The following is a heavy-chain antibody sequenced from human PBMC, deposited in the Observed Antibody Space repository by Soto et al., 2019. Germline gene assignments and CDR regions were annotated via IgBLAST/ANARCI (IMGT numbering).Heavy chain of an antibody. Sequence: EVQLLESGGGLVQPGGSLRLSCGVSGFTFNDFEMNWVRQAPGKGLEWLAYIDGSGTTKKYADSVRGRFTISRDNPNNSLFLQMSSLSAADTGIYYCARGFGRFNYWGKGTLVSVYS. D-gene: IGHD3-10*01. J-gene: IGHJ4*02. V-gene: IGHV3-48*03. CDR3: ARGFGRFNY. CDR1: GFTFNDFE. CDR2: IDGSGTTK.